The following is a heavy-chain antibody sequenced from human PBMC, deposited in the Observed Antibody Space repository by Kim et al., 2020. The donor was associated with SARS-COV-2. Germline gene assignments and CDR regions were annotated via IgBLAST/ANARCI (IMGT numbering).Heavy chain of an antibody. V-gene: IGHV3-30*01. Sequence: ADSVKGRFTISRDNSKNTLYLQMNSLRAEDTAVYYCARPKSGSYYADLDYWGQGTLVTVSS. D-gene: IGHD1-26*01. J-gene: IGHJ4*02. CDR3: ARPKSGSYYADLDY.